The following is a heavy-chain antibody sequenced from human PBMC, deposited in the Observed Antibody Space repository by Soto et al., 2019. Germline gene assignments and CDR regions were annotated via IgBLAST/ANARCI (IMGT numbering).Heavy chain of an antibody. J-gene: IGHJ4*02. CDR1: GYSFTSYW. CDR2: IYPGDSDT. V-gene: IGHV5-51*01. Sequence: PGESLKISCKGSGYSFTSYWIGWVRQMPGKGLEWMGIIYPGDSDTRYSPSFQGQVTISADKSISTAYLQLSSVTAADTAVYYCAGGGSYLNFDYWGKGTLVTVSS. CDR3: AGGGSYLNFDY. D-gene: IGHD3-16*02.